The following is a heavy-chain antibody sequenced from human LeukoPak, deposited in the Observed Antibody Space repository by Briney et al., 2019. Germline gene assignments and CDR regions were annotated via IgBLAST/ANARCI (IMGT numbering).Heavy chain of an antibody. CDR1: GFTFSSYA. J-gene: IGHJ4*02. D-gene: IGHD3-9*01. V-gene: IGHV3-30*02. CDR3: TRDLTGTYHNY. Sequence: GGSLRLSCAASGFTFSSYAMSWVRQAPGKGLEWVAFIRYDGSKKYYADSVKGRFTISRDNSKNTLYLQMNSLKTEDTAVYYCTRDLTGTYHNYWGQGTLVAVSS. CDR2: IRYDGSKK.